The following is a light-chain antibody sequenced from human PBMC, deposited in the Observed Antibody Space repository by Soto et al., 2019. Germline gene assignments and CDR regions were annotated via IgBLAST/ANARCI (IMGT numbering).Light chain of an antibody. J-gene: IGLJ1*01. CDR2: TNN. V-gene: IGLV1-44*01. Sequence: QAVVTQPPSASGTPGQRVTIACSGSSSNIGGNTVSWYQQFPGTAPKLLIYTNNQRPSGFPDRFSGSKSDTSASLAISALQSEDESHYYCAAWDDSLNGHVFGTGTKVTVL. CDR3: AAWDDSLNGHV. CDR1: SSNIGGNT.